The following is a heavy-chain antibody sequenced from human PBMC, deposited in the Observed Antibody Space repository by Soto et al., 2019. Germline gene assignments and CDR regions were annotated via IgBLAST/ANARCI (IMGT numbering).Heavy chain of an antibody. CDR2: MSDDGSKK. Sequence: QVQLVESGGGVVQPGRSLRLSCAASGFSFSKYGMHWVRQAPGKGLEWVAEMSDDGSKKYYGDSVKGRFTISRDNSKNTLYLLMDSLRPADTAMYYCAKELRETGGYYFDCWGQGTRVTVSS. CDR1: GFSFSKYG. J-gene: IGHJ4*02. D-gene: IGHD3-16*01. CDR3: AKELRETGGYYFDC. V-gene: IGHV3-30*18.